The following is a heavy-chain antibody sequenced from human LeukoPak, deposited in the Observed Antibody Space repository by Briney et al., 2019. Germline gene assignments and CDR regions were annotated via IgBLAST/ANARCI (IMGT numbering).Heavy chain of an antibody. J-gene: IGHJ4*02. Sequence: GGSLRLSCAASGFIFSHYGMHWVRQAPGKGLEWVAVIWSDGTNRCYADSVKGRFSINRDDSQKRVFLQMDSLRAEDTAVYYCARDAQRGFDYSNSLQYWGQGALVTVSS. CDR3: ARDAQRGFDYSNSLQY. D-gene: IGHD4-11*01. V-gene: IGHV3-33*01. CDR2: IWSDGTNR. CDR1: GFIFSHYG.